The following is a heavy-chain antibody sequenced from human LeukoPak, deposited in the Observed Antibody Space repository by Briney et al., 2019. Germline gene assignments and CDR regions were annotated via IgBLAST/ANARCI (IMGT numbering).Heavy chain of an antibody. D-gene: IGHD2-2*01. J-gene: IGHJ5*02. V-gene: IGHV4-39*01. Sequence: SETLSLTCTVSGGSVSSSSYYWGWIRQPPGKGLEWIGSIYYSGSTYYNPSLKSRVTISVDTSKNQFSLKLSSVTAVDTAVYYCARQFKDIVVVPANNWFDPWGQGTLVTVSS. CDR2: IYYSGST. CDR3: ARQFKDIVVVPANNWFDP. CDR1: GGSVSSSSYY.